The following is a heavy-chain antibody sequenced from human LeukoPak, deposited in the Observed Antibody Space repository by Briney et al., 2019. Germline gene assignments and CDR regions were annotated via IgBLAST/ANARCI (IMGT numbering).Heavy chain of an antibody. J-gene: IGHJ3*02. CDR3: AKDGVGNSGAFDI. V-gene: IGHV3-30*18. Sequence: GGSLRLSCAASGFXFRSYGMHWVRQAPGKGLEWVAVISYDGSNKYILDSVKGRFTISRDNSKDTLYLQMNSLRPEDTAVYYCAKDGVGNSGAFDIWGQGTMVTVSS. CDR1: GFXFRSYG. D-gene: IGHD3-10*01. CDR2: ISYDGSNK.